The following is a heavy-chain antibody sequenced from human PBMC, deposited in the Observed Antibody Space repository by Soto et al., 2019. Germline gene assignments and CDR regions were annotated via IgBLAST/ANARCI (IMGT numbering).Heavy chain of an antibody. V-gene: IGHV3-23*01. CDR3: APLSPSGAGWYTMDV. J-gene: IGHJ6*02. D-gene: IGHD6-19*01. Sequence: GGSLRLSCAASGFTFSSYAMSWVRQAPGKGLEWVAAISGSGGSTYYADSVKGRFTISRDNSKNTVDLQMNSLRAEDTAIYYCAPLSPSGAGWYTMDVWGQGTTVTVSS. CDR2: ISGSGGST. CDR1: GFTFSSYA.